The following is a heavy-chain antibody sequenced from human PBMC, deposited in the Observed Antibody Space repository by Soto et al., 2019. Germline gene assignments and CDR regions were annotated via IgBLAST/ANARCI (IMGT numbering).Heavy chain of an antibody. D-gene: IGHD2-15*01. J-gene: IGHJ4*02. CDR2: TSYDGSNK. CDR1: GFTFSSYG. CDR3: AKGMNGGKLSYFDY. Sequence: GGSLRLSCAASGFTFSSYGMHWVRQAPGKGLEWVAVTSYDGSNKYYADSVKGRFTISRDNSKNTLYLQMNSLTPEDTAVYFCAKGMNGGKLSYFDYRGQGTRVTVSS. V-gene: IGHV3-30*18.